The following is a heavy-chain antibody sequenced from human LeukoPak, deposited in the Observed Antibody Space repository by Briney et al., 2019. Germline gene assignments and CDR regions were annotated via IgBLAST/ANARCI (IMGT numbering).Heavy chain of an antibody. CDR2: ISWNSGSI. CDR3: AKDRAAVAGPLDY. Sequence: PGGSLRLSCAAYGFTLSSYWMSWVRQAPGKGLEWVSGISWNSGSIGYADSVKGRFTISRDNAKNSLYLQMNSLRAEDMALYYCAKDRAAVAGPLDYWGQGTLVTVSS. J-gene: IGHJ4*02. CDR1: GFTLSSYW. D-gene: IGHD6-19*01. V-gene: IGHV3-9*03.